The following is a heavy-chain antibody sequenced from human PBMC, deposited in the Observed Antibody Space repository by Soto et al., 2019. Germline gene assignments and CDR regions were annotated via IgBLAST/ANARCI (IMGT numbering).Heavy chain of an antibody. CDR2: ISGSGGST. CDR1: GFTFSSYA. J-gene: IGHJ4*02. D-gene: IGHD1-26*01. V-gene: IGHV3-23*01. Sequence: PGGTLRLSCTASGFTFSSYAMSWVRQAPGKGLEWVSAISGSGGSTYYADSVKGRFTISRDNSKNTLYLQMDSLRADDTAVYYCSGGSYLDYWGQGTLVTVSS. CDR3: SGGSYLDY.